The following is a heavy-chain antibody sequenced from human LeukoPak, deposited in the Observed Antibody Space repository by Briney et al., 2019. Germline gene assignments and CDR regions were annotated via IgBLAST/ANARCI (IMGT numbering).Heavy chain of an antibody. V-gene: IGHV1-8*01. CDR1: GYTFTSYD. J-gene: IGHJ4*02. CDR2: MNPNSGNT. CDR3: ARIPNSQRHFDY. D-gene: IGHD2-2*02. Sequence: ASVKVSCKASGYTFTSYDINWVRQATGQGLEWMGWMNPNSGNTGYAQKFQGRVTMTRDTSTSTVYMELSSLRSEDTAVYYCARIPNSQRHFDYWGQGTLVTVSS.